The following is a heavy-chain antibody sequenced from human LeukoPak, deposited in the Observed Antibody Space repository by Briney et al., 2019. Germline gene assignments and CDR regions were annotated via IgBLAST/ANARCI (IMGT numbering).Heavy chain of an antibody. Sequence: SETLSLTCTVSGGSISSYYWSWIRQPPGKGLEWIGYIYYSGSTNYNPSLKSRVTISVDTSKNQFSLKLSSVTAADTAVYYCATYYYGSGVPDYYYYGMDVWGQGTTVTVSS. CDR2: IYYSGST. J-gene: IGHJ6*02. CDR1: GGSISSYY. D-gene: IGHD3-10*01. CDR3: ATYYYGSGVPDYYYYGMDV. V-gene: IGHV4-59*08.